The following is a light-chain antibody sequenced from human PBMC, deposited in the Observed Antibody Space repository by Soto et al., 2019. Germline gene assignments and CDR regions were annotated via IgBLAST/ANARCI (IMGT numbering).Light chain of an antibody. J-gene: IGLJ3*02. V-gene: IGLV2-14*01. CDR1: TSDVGSHNF. Sequence: QSVLTQPASVSGSPGQSITISCTGTTSDVGSHNFVSWYQQLPGKAPKLLIYEVTNRPSGTSNRFSGSKSGNTASLTISGLQAEDEADYYSSSFTSSILVFGGGTKLAVL. CDR2: EVT. CDR3: SSFTSSILV.